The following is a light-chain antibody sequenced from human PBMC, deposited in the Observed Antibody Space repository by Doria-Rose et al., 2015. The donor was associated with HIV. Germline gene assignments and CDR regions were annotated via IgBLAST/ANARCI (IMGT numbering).Light chain of an antibody. V-gene: IGKV3-11*01. CDR2: DAS. CDR1: QSVSSN. CDR3: QQRSNWPPIFT. J-gene: IGKJ3*01. Sequence: SPATLSLSPGERATLSCRASQSVSSNLAWYQQKPSQAPRLLIYDASNRATGIPARFSGSGSGTDFTLTISSLEPEDFAVYFCQQRSNWPPIFTFGPGTKVDI.